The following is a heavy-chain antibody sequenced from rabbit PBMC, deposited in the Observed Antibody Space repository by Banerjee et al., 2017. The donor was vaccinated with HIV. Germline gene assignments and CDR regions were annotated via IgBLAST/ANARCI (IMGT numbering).Heavy chain of an antibody. D-gene: IGHD7-1*01. CDR3: ATGTNIDIYFNL. CDR1: GFSFSSSYY. Sequence: QEQLVESGGGLVKPEGSLTLTCTASGFSFSSSYYMCWVRQAPGKGLEWIGCIVTGSGRTYCASWAKGRFAISKTSSTTVTLQMTSLTAADTATHFCATGTNIDIYFNLWGPGTLVTVS. J-gene: IGHJ4*01. V-gene: IGHV1S45*01. CDR2: IVTGSGRT.